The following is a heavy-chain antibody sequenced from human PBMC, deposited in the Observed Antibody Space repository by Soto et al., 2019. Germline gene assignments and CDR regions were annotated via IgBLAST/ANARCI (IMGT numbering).Heavy chain of an antibody. CDR3: ARALSYYGSGGYYSGYYYCMDV. J-gene: IGHJ6*02. D-gene: IGHD3-10*01. CDR2: INPNSGGT. Sequence: ASVKVSCKASGYTFTGYYMHWVRQAPGQGLEWMGWINPNSGGTNYAQKFQGWVTMTRDTSISTAYMELSRLRSDDTAVYYCARALSYYGSGGYYSGYYYCMDVWGQGTTVTVSS. V-gene: IGHV1-2*04. CDR1: GYTFTGYY.